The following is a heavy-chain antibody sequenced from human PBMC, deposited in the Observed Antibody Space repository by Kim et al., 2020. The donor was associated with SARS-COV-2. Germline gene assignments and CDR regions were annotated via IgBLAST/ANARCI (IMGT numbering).Heavy chain of an antibody. CDR2: INHSGST. Sequence: SETLSLTCAVYGGSFSGYYWSWIRQPPGKGLEWIGEINHSGSTNYNPSLKSRVTISVDTSKNQFSLKLSSVTAADTAVYYCARNLLGVVITPPYYYYGMAVWGQGTTVTVSS. D-gene: IGHD3-22*01. CDR3: ARNLLGVVITPPYYYYGMAV. CDR1: GGSFSGYY. J-gene: IGHJ6*02. V-gene: IGHV4-34*01.